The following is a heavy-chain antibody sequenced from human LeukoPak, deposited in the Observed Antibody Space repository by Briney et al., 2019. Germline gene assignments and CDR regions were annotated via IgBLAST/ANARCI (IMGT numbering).Heavy chain of an antibody. Sequence: GGSLRLSCAASGFTFSSYWMSWVRQAPGKGLEWVANIKQDGSEKYYVDSVKGRFTISRNNAKNSLYLQMNSLRAEDTAVYYCARDRLAAAGFYYYYGMDVWGQGTTVTVSS. CDR3: ARDRLAAAGFYYYYGMDV. CDR2: IKQDGSEK. D-gene: IGHD6-13*01. V-gene: IGHV3-7*03. CDR1: GFTFSSYW. J-gene: IGHJ6*02.